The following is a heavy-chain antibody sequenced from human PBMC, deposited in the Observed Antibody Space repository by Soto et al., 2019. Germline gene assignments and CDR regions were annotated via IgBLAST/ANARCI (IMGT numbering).Heavy chain of an antibody. Sequence: EVQLVESGGGLVKPGESLRLSCAASGFSFSSYTMNWVRQAPGKGLQWVSSITNRGTHTYSAASVKGRFTISRDNDKNSLYLQMNHLRAEDTAIYFCARAHEVAGFDSWGLGTLVTVTS. CDR1: GFSFSSYT. CDR3: ARAHEVAGFDS. D-gene: IGHD2-15*01. V-gene: IGHV3-21*01. J-gene: IGHJ5*01. CDR2: ITNRGTHT.